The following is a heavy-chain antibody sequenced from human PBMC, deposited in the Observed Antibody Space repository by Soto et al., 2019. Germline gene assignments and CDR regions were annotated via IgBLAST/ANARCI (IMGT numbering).Heavy chain of an antibody. Sequence: SVKVSCKASGGTFSGYAISWVRQAPGQGLEWMGGIIPIFGTANYAQKFQGRVTITADKSTSTAYMELSSLRSEDTAVYYCARDTVTTRWFDPWGQGTLVTVSS. CDR2: IIPIFGTA. V-gene: IGHV1-69*06. D-gene: IGHD4-4*01. CDR3: ARDTVTTRWFDP. CDR1: GGTFSGYA. J-gene: IGHJ5*02.